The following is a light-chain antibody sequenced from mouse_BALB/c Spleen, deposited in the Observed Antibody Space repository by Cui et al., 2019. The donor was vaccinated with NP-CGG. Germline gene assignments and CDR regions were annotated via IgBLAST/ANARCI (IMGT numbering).Light chain of an antibody. CDR1: TGAVKTNNY. V-gene: IGLV1*01. J-gene: IGLJ1*01. Sequence: QAVVNPESAITTSPGETVTLTCRSSTGAVKTNNYANWVQEQPDHLFTGLIGGTNNRAPGVPARFSGSLIGDKAALTITGAQTEDEAIYFCALWYSNHWVFGGGTKLTVL. CDR2: GTN. CDR3: ALWYSNHWV.